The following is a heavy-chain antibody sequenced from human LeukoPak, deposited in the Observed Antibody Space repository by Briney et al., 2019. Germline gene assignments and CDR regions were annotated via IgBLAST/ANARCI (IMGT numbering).Heavy chain of an antibody. Sequence: SETLSLTCTVSGVSISSSNSYWGWIRQPPGKGLEWIGSICYSGNTYYNASLKSQVSISIDTSKNQFSLRLTSVTAADTAVYYCARQTGSGLFILPGGQGTLVTVSS. CDR1: GVSISSSNSY. D-gene: IGHD3/OR15-3a*01. V-gene: IGHV4-39*01. CDR3: ARQTGSGLFILP. CDR2: ICYSGNT. J-gene: IGHJ4*02.